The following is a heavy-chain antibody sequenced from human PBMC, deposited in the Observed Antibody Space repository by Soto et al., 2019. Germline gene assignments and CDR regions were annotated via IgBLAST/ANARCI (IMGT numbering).Heavy chain of an antibody. Sequence: QVQLVESGGGVVQPGRSLRLSCAASGFTFSSYGMHWVRQAPGKGLEWVAVISYDGSNKYYADSVKGRFTISRDNSKNTLDLQMNSLRAEGTAVYYCAKGGAIRFLEWLDYWGQGTLVTVSS. CDR2: ISYDGSNK. D-gene: IGHD3-3*01. CDR3: AKGGAIRFLEWLDY. V-gene: IGHV3-30*18. CDR1: GFTFSSYG. J-gene: IGHJ4*02.